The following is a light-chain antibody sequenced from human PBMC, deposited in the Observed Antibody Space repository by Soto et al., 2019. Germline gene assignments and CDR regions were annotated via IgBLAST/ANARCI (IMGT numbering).Light chain of an antibody. CDR3: QRYNSAPWT. Sequence: DIQMTQSPSSLSASVGDRVTITCRASQAIRKYLAWYQQKPGTVPKLLIYAASTLQPGVPSRFSGSGSGTDFTLTISSLQPEDFQTYYCQRYNSAPWTFGQGTRVEIK. CDR1: QAIRKY. J-gene: IGKJ1*01. V-gene: IGKV1-27*01. CDR2: AAS.